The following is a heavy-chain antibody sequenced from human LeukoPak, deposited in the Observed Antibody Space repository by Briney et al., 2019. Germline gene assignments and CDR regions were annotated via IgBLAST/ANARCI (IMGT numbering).Heavy chain of an antibody. CDR2: IKQVGSEK. J-gene: IGHJ4*01. Sequence: PGGSLRLSCEASGFTLSDHWMTWVRQAPGTGLEWVAYIKQVGSEKYYVDSVKGRFTVSRDNSKNSLYLQMNSLRAEDTAVYYCARGGWSLDYWGHGTLVTVSS. CDR3: ARGGWSLDY. V-gene: IGHV3-7*04. CDR1: GFTLSDHW. D-gene: IGHD6-19*01.